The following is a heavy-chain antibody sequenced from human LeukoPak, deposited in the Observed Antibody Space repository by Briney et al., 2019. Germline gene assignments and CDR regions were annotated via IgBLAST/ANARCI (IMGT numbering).Heavy chain of an antibody. CDR2: IYYSGST. J-gene: IGHJ6*03. D-gene: IGHD1-7*01. CDR1: GGSISSYY. CDR3: ARVAANYGYYYYMDV. Sequence: SETLSLTCTVSGGSISSYYWSWIRQPPGKGLEWIGYIYYSGSTNYNPSLKSRVTKSVDTSKNQFSLKLSSVTAADTAVYYCARVAANYGYYYYMDVWGKGTTVTVSS. V-gene: IGHV4-59*01.